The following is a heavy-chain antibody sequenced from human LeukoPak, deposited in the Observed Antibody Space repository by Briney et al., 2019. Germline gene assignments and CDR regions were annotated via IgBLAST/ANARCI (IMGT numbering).Heavy chain of an antibody. J-gene: IGHJ5*02. Sequence: SVKASCKASGGTFSSYAISWVRQAPGQGLEWMGGIIPIFGTANYAQKFQGRVTITADESTSTAYMELSSLRSEDTAVYYCARTAITMIDEDWFDPWGQGTLVTVSS. D-gene: IGHD3-22*01. CDR1: GGTFSSYA. CDR2: IIPIFGTA. CDR3: ARTAITMIDEDWFDP. V-gene: IGHV1-69*13.